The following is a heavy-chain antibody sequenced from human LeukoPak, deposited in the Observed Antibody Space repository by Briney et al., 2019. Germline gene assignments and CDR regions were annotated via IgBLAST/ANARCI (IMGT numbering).Heavy chain of an antibody. Sequence: GGSLRLSCAASGFTFSSYAMSWVRQAPGKGLEWVSAISGSGGSTYYADSVKGRFTISRDNSKKTLYLQMNSLRAEDTAVYYCAKDGMGGYRKYYFDYWGQGTLVTVSS. CDR1: GFTFSSYA. D-gene: IGHD5-18*01. J-gene: IGHJ4*02. CDR3: AKDGMGGYRKYYFDY. CDR2: ISGSGGST. V-gene: IGHV3-23*01.